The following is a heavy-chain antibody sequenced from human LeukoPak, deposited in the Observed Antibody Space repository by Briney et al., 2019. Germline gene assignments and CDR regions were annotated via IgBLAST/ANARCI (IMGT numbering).Heavy chain of an antibody. Sequence: GGSLRLSCAASGFTVSSNYMSWVRQAPGKGLEWVSVIYSGGSTYYADSVEGRFTISRDNSKNTLYLQMNSLRAEDTAVYYCARDSATVYNAFDIWGQGTMVTVSS. J-gene: IGHJ3*02. CDR2: IYSGGST. D-gene: IGHD4-17*01. V-gene: IGHV3-53*01. CDR3: ARDSATVYNAFDI. CDR1: GFTVSSNY.